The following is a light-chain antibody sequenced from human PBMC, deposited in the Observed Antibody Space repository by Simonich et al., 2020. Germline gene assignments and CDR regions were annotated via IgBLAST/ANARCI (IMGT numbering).Light chain of an antibody. V-gene: IGKV3-20*01. CDR3: QQYGSSPPYT. CDR1: QSVSSSH. Sequence: EIVLTQSPGTLSLSPGERATLSCRASQSVSSSHLAWYQQKPGQAPRLLLFGASSRATGLPDRFSGSGSGTDFTLTILRLEPEDFAVYYCQQYGSSPPYTFGQGTKLEIK. J-gene: IGKJ2*01. CDR2: GAS.